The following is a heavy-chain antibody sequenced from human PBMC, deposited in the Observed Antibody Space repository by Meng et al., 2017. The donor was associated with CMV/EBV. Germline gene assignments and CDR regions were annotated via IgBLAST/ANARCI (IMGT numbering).Heavy chain of an antibody. CDR2: ISSSGSTI. D-gene: IGHD2-21*01. CDR3: ARDRSQYCGGDCYYPYYYYGMDV. V-gene: IGHV3-11*01. J-gene: IGHJ6*02. CDR1: GFTFSDYY. Sequence: GESLKISCAASGFTFSDYYMSWIRQAPGKGLEWVSYISSSGSTIYYADSVKGRFNISRDNAKNSLYLQMNSLRAEDTAVYYCARDRSQYCGGDCYYPYYYYGMDVWGQGTTVTVSS.